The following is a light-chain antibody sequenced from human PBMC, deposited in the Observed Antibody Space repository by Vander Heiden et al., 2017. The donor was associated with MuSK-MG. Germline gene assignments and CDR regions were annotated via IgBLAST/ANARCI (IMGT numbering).Light chain of an antibody. Sequence: QSVLTQPPSVSAAPGQTVTISCSGGSSDIGVNYVPWYQQLPGTAPKLLIYENNKRPSGIPDRFSGSKSGTSATLGITGLQTGDEADYYCGTWDNSLSATRLFGGGTKVTVL. J-gene: IGLJ2*01. CDR2: ENN. CDR3: GTWDNSLSATRL. V-gene: IGLV1-51*02. CDR1: SSDIGVNY.